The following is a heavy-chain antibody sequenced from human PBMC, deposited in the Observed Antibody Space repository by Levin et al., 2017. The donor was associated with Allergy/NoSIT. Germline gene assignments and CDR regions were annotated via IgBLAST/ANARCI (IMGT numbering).Heavy chain of an antibody. CDR2: ISYDGSNK. CDR3: AKGSPLLLWFGESAPFDY. V-gene: IGHV3-30*18. Sequence: PGESLKISCAASGFTFSSYGMHWVRQAPGKGLEWVAVISYDGSNKYYADSVKGRFTISRDTSKNTLYLQMNSLRAEDTAVYYCAKGSPLLLWFGESAPFDYWGQGTLVTVSS. CDR1: GFTFSSYG. D-gene: IGHD3-10*01. J-gene: IGHJ4*02.